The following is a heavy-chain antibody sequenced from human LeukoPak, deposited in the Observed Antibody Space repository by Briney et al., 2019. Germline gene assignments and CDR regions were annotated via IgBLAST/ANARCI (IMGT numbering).Heavy chain of an antibody. CDR1: GFTFSSYA. J-gene: IGHJ4*02. V-gene: IGHV3-15*01. Sequence: PGGSLRLSCAASGFTFSSYAMSWVRQAPGKGLEWDGRIKSKTDGGTTDYAAPVKGRFTISRDDSKNTLYLQMNSLKTEDTAVYYCTTDGGIVGATSYFDYWGQGTLVTVSS. CDR2: IKSKTDGGTT. CDR3: TTDGGIVGATSYFDY. D-gene: IGHD1-26*01.